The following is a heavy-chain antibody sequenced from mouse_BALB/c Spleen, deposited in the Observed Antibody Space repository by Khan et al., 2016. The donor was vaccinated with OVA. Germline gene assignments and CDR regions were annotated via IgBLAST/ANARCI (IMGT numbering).Heavy chain of an antibody. V-gene: IGHV3-2*02. CDR2: ISYSGST. CDR1: DYSITSDYA. Sequence: VQLKESGPGLVKPSQSLSLTCTVTDYSITSDYAWNWIRQLPGNKLEWMDYISYSGSTTYNPSLKSRISITRDTSKNQFFLQLNSVTTEDTATYYCARWFTYWGQGTLVTVSA. CDR3: ARWFTY. J-gene: IGHJ3*01.